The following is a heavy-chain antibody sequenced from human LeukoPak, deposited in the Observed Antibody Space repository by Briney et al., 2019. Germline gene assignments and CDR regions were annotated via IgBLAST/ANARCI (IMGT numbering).Heavy chain of an antibody. CDR2: INHSGSA. CDR1: GGSFSDYS. J-gene: IGHJ4*02. D-gene: IGHD3-16*01. CDR3: ARDNSGGIPDY. V-gene: IGHV4-34*09. Sequence: SETLSLTCAVYGGSFSDYSWNWIRQPPGKGLEWIGEINHSGSANYSPSLKSRVTISVDTSKNQFSLKLSSVTAADTAVYYCARDNSGGIPDYWGQGTLVTVSS.